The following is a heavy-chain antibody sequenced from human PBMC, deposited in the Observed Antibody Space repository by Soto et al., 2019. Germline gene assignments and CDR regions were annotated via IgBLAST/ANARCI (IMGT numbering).Heavy chain of an antibody. CDR3: XXXXXXXXXXXXLGX. CDR2: ISYDGSNK. V-gene: IGHV3-30-3*01. CDR1: GFTFSNYT. J-gene: IGHJ4*02. Sequence: QVQVVESGGGVVQPGRSLRLSCAASGFTFSNYTMHWVRQAPGKGLEWVAVISYDGSNKYYADSVKGRFTISRDNSKNTLXLQMXSLXXXXXXXXYXXXXXXXXXXXXXLGXWGQGTLVTVSS. D-gene: IGHD2-8*02.